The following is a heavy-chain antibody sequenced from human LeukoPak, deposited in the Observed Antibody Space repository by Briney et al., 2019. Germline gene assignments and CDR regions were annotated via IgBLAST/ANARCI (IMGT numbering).Heavy chain of an antibody. D-gene: IGHD2-15*01. Sequence: SETLSLTCTVSGGSISSYYWSWIRQPPGKGLEWIGYIYYSGSTNYNPSLKSRVTISVDRSKNQFSLKLSSVTAADTAVYYCARSYCSGGSCWISYWGQGTLVTVSS. CDR3: ARSYCSGGSCWISY. CDR2: IYYSGST. V-gene: IGHV4-59*12. J-gene: IGHJ4*02. CDR1: GGSISSYY.